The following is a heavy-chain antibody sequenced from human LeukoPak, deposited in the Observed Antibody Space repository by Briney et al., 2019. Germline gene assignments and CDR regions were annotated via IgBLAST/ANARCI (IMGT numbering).Heavy chain of an antibody. Sequence: PSETLSLTCTVSGGSISSYYWSWIRQPAGKGLEWIGRFYTSGSTNYNPSLKSRVTMSVDTSKNQCSLKLSSVTAADTAVYYCARVVSTVTNGYHYYYMDVWGKGTTVTVSS. D-gene: IGHD4-17*01. CDR3: ARVVSTVTNGYHYYYMDV. CDR2: FYTSGST. CDR1: GGSISSYY. J-gene: IGHJ6*03. V-gene: IGHV4-4*07.